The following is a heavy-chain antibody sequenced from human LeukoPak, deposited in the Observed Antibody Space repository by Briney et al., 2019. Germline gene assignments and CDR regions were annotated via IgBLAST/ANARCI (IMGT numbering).Heavy chain of an antibody. CDR2: ISGSGGST. Sequence: PGGSLRLSCAASGFTFSSYAMSWVRQAPGKGLEWVSAISGSGGSTYYADSVKGRFTISRDNSKNTLYLQMNSLRAEDTAVYYCASFGTMIRGVISVDYWSQGTLVTVSP. V-gene: IGHV3-23*01. CDR3: ASFGTMIRGVISVDY. J-gene: IGHJ4*02. CDR1: GFTFSSYA. D-gene: IGHD3-10*01.